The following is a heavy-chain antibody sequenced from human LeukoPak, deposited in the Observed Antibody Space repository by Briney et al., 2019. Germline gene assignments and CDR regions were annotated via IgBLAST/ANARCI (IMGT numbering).Heavy chain of an antibody. J-gene: IGHJ3*02. CDR1: GYTFTSYG. Sequence: GASVKVSCKASGYTFTSYGISWVRQAPGQGLEWMGWISAYNGNTNYAQKLQGRVTMTTDTSTSTAYMELRSLRSDDTAVYYCARGLSGSSWYYDAFDIWGQGTMVTVSS. V-gene: IGHV1-18*01. CDR2: ISAYNGNT. D-gene: IGHD6-13*01. CDR3: ARGLSGSSWYYDAFDI.